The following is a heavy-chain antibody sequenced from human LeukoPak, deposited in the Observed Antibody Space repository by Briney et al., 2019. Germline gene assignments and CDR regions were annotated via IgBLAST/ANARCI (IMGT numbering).Heavy chain of an antibody. CDR1: GYTFTSYY. D-gene: IGHD6-19*01. CDR2: INPSGGST. CDR3: ARAGCRSTSCYRWYSSGWCDY. J-gene: IGHJ4*02. Sequence: GASVKVSCKASGYTFTSYYMHWVRQAPGXXLXWXGIINPSGGSTSYAQKFQGRVTMTRDASTSTVYMELSSLRSEDTAVYYCARAGCRSTSCYRWYSSGWCDYWGQGTLVTVSS. V-gene: IGHV1-46*01.